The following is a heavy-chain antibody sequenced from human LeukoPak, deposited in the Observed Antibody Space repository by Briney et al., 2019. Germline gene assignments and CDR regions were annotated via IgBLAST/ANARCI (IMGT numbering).Heavy chain of an antibody. CDR3: ARSAEDYYDSSGYPDY. CDR1: GYTFTGYY. Sequence: ASVKVSCKASGYTFTGYYMHWVRQAPGQGLEWMGWINPNSGGTNYAQKFQGRVTMTRDTSISTAYMELSRLRSDDTAVYYCARSAEDYYDSSGYPDYWGQGTLVTASS. D-gene: IGHD3-22*01. J-gene: IGHJ4*02. CDR2: INPNSGGT. V-gene: IGHV1-2*02.